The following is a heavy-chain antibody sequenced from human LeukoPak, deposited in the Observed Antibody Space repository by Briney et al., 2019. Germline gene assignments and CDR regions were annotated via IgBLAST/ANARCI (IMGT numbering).Heavy chain of an antibody. Sequence: GGSLRLSCAASGFTLSRYGMNWVRQAPGKGLVWVSRINSEGSSTTYADSVKGRFTISRDNAKNTLILQMNSLRAEDTAVYYCAKDRGSPVVVTAFDYWGQGTLVTVSS. CDR3: AKDRGSPVVVTAFDY. D-gene: IGHD2-21*02. CDR2: INSEGSST. J-gene: IGHJ4*02. V-gene: IGHV3-74*01. CDR1: GFTLSRYG.